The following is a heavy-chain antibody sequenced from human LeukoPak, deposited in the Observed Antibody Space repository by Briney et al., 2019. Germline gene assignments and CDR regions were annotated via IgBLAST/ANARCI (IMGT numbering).Heavy chain of an antibody. V-gene: IGHV1-8*03. CDR3: ARAGIWETWPARASGSFDY. CDR1: GYTFTSYD. J-gene: IGHJ4*02. D-gene: IGHD1-26*01. Sequence: GASVKVSCKASGYTFTSYDINWVRQATGQRLEWMGWMNPNSGNTGYEQKFQGRVTITRNTSISTAYMELSSLRSEDTAVYYCARAGIWETWPARASGSFDYWGQGTLVTVSS. CDR2: MNPNSGNT.